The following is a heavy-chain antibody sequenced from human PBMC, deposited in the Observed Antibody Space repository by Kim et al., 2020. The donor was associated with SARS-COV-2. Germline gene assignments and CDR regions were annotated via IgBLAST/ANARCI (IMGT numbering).Heavy chain of an antibody. CDR3: PTDPSTSMFLASYSFGM. CDR2: IYHSGST. CDR1: GYSISSGYY. Sequence: SETLSLTCTVSGYSISSGYYWGWIRQPPGKGLEWIGSIYHSGSTYYNPSLKSRVTISVDTSKNQFSLKLSSVTAADTAVYYCPTDPSTSMFLASYSFGM. V-gene: IGHV4-38-2*02. J-gene: IGHJ6*01. D-gene: IGHD3-10*02.